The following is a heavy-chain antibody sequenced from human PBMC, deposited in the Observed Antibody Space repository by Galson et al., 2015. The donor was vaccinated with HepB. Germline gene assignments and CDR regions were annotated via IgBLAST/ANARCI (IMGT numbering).Heavy chain of an antibody. V-gene: IGHV1-69*13. Sequence: SVKVSCKASGGTFSSYAISWVRQAPGQGLEWMGGIIPIFGIANYAQKFQGRVTITADESTSTAYMELSSLRSEDTAVYYCARRPSRTYCSGGSCYHNWFDPWGQGTLVTVSS. CDR3: ARRPSRTYCSGGSCYHNWFDP. CDR1: GGTFSSYA. D-gene: IGHD2-15*01. J-gene: IGHJ5*02. CDR2: IIPIFGIA.